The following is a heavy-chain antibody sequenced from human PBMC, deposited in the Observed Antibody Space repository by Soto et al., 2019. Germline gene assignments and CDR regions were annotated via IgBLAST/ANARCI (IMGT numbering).Heavy chain of an antibody. CDR3: ARGDSSMVRGVIRVATKKNYFDY. CDR1: GGSFSGYY. J-gene: IGHJ4*02. Sequence: SETLSLTCAVYGGSFSGYYWSWIRQPPGKGLEWIGEINHSGSTNYNPSLKSRVTISVDTAKNQFSLKLSSVTAADTAVYYCARGDSSMVRGVIRVATKKNYFDYWGQGTLVTVSS. D-gene: IGHD3-10*01. V-gene: IGHV4-34*01. CDR2: INHSGST.